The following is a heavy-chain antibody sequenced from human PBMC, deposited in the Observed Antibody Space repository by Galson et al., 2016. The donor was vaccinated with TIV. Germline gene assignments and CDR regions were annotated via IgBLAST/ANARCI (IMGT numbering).Heavy chain of an antibody. Sequence: SLRLSCAASGLSVSINYMTWVRQAPGKGLEWVSLISDGGNTYYPDSVKGRFTISRDNSKNTLYLQMNSLRVEDTAGYYCARGRVVDATCYYYYYGMDVWGQGTAVTVSS. CDR2: ISDGGNT. CDR3: ARGRVVDATCYYYYYGMDV. V-gene: IGHV3-66*02. D-gene: IGHD2-15*01. J-gene: IGHJ6*02. CDR1: GLSVSINY.